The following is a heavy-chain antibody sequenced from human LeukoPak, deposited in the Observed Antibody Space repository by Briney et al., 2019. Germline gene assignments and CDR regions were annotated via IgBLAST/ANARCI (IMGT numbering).Heavy chain of an antibody. D-gene: IGHD2-15*01. Sequence: PTGGSLRLSCAASGFSFSNNAMSWVRQAPGNGLGWVSAIGNSGGGTYYADSLQGRFTISRDNSKNTLYLQMNSLRAEDTAVYYCVKRYCSGDTCYSAFDYWGHGTLVTVSS. J-gene: IGHJ4*01. V-gene: IGHV3-23*01. CDR3: VKRYCSGDTCYSAFDY. CDR2: IGNSGGGT. CDR1: GFSFSNNA.